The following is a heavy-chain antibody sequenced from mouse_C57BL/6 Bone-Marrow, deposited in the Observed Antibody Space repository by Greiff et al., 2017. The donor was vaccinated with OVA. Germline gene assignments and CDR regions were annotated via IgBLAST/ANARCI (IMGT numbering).Heavy chain of an antibody. CDR1: GYTFTSYW. D-gene: IGHD1-1*01. V-gene: IGHV1-55*01. CDR2: IYPGSGST. CDR3: ATQFITAAGPFAY. J-gene: IGHJ3*01. Sequence: VQLQQPGAELVKPGASVKMSCKASGYTFTSYWITWVKQRPGQGLEWIGDIYPGSGSTNYNEKFKSKATLTVDTSSSTAYMQLSSLTSEDSAFYYCATQFITAAGPFAYWGQGTLVTVSA.